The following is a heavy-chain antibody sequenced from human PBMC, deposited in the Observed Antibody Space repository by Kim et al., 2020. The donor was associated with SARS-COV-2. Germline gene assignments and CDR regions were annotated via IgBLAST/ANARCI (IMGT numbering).Heavy chain of an antibody. CDR3: ATDMWGGREDRRIK. D-gene: IGHD2-15*01. Sequence: ASVKVSCKVSGYTLTELSMHWVRQAPGKGLEWMGGFDPEDGETIYAQKFQGRVTMTEDTSTDTAYMELSSLRSEDTAVYYCATDMWGGREDRRIKWGQGTLVTVSS. CDR1: GYTLTELS. J-gene: IGHJ4*02. CDR2: FDPEDGET. V-gene: IGHV1-24*01.